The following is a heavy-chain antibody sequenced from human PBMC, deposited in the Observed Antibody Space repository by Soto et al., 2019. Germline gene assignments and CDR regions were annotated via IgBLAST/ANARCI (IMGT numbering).Heavy chain of an antibody. J-gene: IGHJ5*02. CDR3: ARWASLFNWFDP. CDR2: TSAYNGNT. CDR1: GYTFTSYG. Sequence: ASVKVSCKASGYTFTSYGIGWVRQAPGQGLEWMGWTSAYNGNTNYAQKLQGRVTMTTDTSTSTAYMELRSLRSDDTAVYYCARWASLFNWFDPWGQGTLVTVSS. V-gene: IGHV1-18*04.